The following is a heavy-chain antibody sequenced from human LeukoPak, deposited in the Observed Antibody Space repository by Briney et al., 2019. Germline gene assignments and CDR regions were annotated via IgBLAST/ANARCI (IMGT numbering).Heavy chain of an antibody. CDR2: VYNSGRT. D-gene: IGHD1-7*01. V-gene: IGHV4-4*07. CDR3: ARLITGTTTAFDI. Sequence: KPSETLALTCSVSGGSISGYYWTWIRQPAGKGLEGIGGVYNSGRTPYNPSLNPRLTMSLATSKNQFSLKLSSVTAADTAVYYCARLITGTTTAFDIWGQGTMVTVSS. CDR1: GGSISGYY. J-gene: IGHJ3*02.